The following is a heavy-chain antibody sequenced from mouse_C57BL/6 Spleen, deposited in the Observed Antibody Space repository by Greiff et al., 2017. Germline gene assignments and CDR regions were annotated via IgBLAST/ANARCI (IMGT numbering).Heavy chain of an antibody. CDR3: ARFLYYGDWYFDV. CDR2: IRNKANGYTT. V-gene: IGHV7-3*01. D-gene: IGHD1-1*01. Sequence: EVMLVESGGGLVQPGGSLSLSCAASGFTFTDYYMSWVRQPPGKALEWLGFIRNKANGYTTEYSASVKGRFTISRDNSQSILYLQMNALRAEDSATYYCARFLYYGDWYFDVWGTGTTVTVSS. J-gene: IGHJ1*03. CDR1: GFTFTDYY.